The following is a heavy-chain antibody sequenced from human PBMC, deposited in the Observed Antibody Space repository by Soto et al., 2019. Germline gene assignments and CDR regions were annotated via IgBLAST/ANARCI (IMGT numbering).Heavy chain of an antibody. CDR1: GFMFSAYT. D-gene: IGHD3-22*01. Sequence: TGGSLRLSCAASGFMFSAYTMNWVRQAPGKGLEWLSSITSDSDHIDYADSVRGRFTVSRDNARKSLYLQMDSLGAEDTGVYYCVTPYYYNHWGPGTLVTVSS. CDR2: ITSDSDHI. CDR3: VTPYYYNH. J-gene: IGHJ5*02. V-gene: IGHV3-21*01.